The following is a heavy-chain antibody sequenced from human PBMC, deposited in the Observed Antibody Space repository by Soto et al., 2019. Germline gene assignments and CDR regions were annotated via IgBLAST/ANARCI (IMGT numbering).Heavy chain of an antibody. V-gene: IGHV3-30*18. CDR3: AKGSQEKVSLYFAMDV. CDR1: GFSFSTYG. D-gene: IGHD2-21*01. CDR2: ISYDGSEK. J-gene: IGHJ6*02. Sequence: GGSLRLSCAASGFSFSTYGMHWVRQAPGKGLEWVAVISYDGSEKHHADSVKGRFTISRDNSENTVHLQMNSLRGEDTAVYFCAKGSQEKVSLYFAMDVWGQGTTVPVSS.